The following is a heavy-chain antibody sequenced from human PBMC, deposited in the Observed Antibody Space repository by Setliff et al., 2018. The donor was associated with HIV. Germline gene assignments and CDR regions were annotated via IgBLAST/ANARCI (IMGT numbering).Heavy chain of an antibody. CDR1: GFTFSYYT. D-gene: IGHD3-10*01. CDR3: ARAASRYGSGSFYFDY. Sequence: GGSLRLSCAASGFTFSYYTMHWIRQTPDNGLEWVAVISYDGNSQYYADSVKGRFTLSRDNFRNTLYLQMNSLRPEDTAVYYCARAASRYGSGSFYFDYWGQGTLVTVSS. V-gene: IGHV3-30*04. CDR2: ISYDGNSQ. J-gene: IGHJ4*02.